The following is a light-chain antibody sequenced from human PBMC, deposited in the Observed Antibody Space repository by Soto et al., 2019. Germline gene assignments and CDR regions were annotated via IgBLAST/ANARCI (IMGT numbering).Light chain of an antibody. V-gene: IGKV1-39*01. CDR1: QSISSY. Sequence: DIKVTQSPSSLSASVGDRVTITCRASQSISSYLNWYQQKPGKPPKLLIYAASSLQSGVPSRFSGSGSGTDFSLTISSLQPEDFASYYCQESYSTPWAFGQGTKVEI. J-gene: IGKJ1*01. CDR3: QESYSTPWA. CDR2: AAS.